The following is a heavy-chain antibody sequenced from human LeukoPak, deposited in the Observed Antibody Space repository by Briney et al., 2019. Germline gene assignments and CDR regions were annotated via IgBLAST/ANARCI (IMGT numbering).Heavy chain of an antibody. CDR1: NYYISSGSY. D-gene: IGHD2-2*01. Sequence: SETLSLTCGVSNYYISSGSYWSWIRQPPGKGLEWIGSIYHTGSAYYSSSLQSRVTISVDTSKNQFSVKLSSVTAADTAVYYCARANDRGGSSPLDYWGQGTLVTVSS. V-gene: IGHV4-38-2*01. CDR3: ARANDRGGSSPLDY. J-gene: IGHJ4*02. CDR2: IYHTGSA.